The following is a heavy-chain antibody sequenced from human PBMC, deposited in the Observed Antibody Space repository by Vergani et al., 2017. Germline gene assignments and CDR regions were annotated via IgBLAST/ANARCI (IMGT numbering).Heavy chain of an antibody. Sequence: EVQLVESGGGLVQPGGSLRLSCAASGFTFSSYAMHWVRQAPGKGLEYVSATSSNGGSTNYANSVKGRFTNSRDKSKNTLYMRMNSLRAEDTDVYYCARELDPDAFDIWGQGTMVTVSS. J-gene: IGHJ3*02. CDR2: TSSNGGST. D-gene: IGHD1-1*01. V-gene: IGHV3-64*01. CDR1: GFTFSSYA. CDR3: ARELDPDAFDI.